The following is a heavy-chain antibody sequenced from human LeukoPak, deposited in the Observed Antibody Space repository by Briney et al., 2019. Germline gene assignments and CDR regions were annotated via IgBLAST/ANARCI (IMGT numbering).Heavy chain of an antibody. CDR1: GGSINSYY. J-gene: IGHJ5*02. D-gene: IGHD3-10*02. CDR3: ARLQFLFGWFDP. CDR2: IYTSGST. V-gene: IGHV4-4*09. Sequence: SETLSLTCTVSGGSINSYYWSWIRQPPGKGLEWIGYIYTSGSTNYNPSLKSRVTISVDTSKNQFSLKLSSVTAADTAVYYCARLQFLFGWFDPWGQGTLVTVSS.